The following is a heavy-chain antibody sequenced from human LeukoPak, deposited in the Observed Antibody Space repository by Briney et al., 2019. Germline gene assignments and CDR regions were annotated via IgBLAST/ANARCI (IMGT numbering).Heavy chain of an antibody. CDR2: INPIFGTA. J-gene: IGHJ4*02. CDR1: GGTFSSYA. V-gene: IGHV1-69*13. Sequence: SVKVSCKASGGTFSSYAISWVRQAPGQGLEWMGGINPIFGTANYAQKFQGRVTITADESTSTAYMELSSLRSEDTAVYYCASPRSGGYYFDYWGQGTLVTVSS. D-gene: IGHD3-10*01. CDR3: ASPRSGGYYFDY.